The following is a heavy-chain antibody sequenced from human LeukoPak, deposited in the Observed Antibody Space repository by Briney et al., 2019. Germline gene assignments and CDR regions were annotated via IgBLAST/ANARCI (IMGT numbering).Heavy chain of an antibody. CDR1: GGSFSVYY. CDR2: INHSGST. CDR3: ARDQPRAYHSSVYYSMLLDY. J-gene: IGHJ4*02. D-gene: IGHD3-22*01. Sequence: SETLSLTCAVYGGSFSVYYWSWIRQPPGKGLEWIGEINHSGSTNYNPSLKSRVTISVDTSKNQFSLKLSSVTAADTAVYYCARDQPRAYHSSVYYSMLLDYWGQGALVTVSS. V-gene: IGHV4-34*01.